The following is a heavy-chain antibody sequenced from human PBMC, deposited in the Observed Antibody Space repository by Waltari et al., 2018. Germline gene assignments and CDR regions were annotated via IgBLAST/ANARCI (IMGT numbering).Heavy chain of an antibody. CDR2: INYDGSQK. V-gene: IGHV3-7*01. D-gene: IGHD2-2*01. CDR3: AKSRGFEY. Sequence: EVQLVESGGGLVQPGGSLRLSCGASGFTFSRYWMSWVRQTPGKGREWVANINYDGSQKYYADSVKGRFTISRDNAKNSLYLQMNSLRVEDTAVYYCAKSRGFEYWGQGTLITVSS. J-gene: IGHJ4*02. CDR1: GFTFSRYW.